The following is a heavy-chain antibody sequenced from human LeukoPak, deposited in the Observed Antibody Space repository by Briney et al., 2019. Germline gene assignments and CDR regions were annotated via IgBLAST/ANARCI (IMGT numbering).Heavy chain of an antibody. D-gene: IGHD3-3*01. J-gene: IGHJ2*01. Sequence: SETLSLTCTVSGGSISSYYWSWIRQPPGKGLEWIGYIYYSGSTNYNPSLKGRVTISVDTSKNQFSLKLSSVTAADTAVYYCARDIPTIFGVVNPNWYFDLWGRGTLVTVSS. CDR1: GGSISSYY. V-gene: IGHV4-59*01. CDR2: IYYSGST. CDR3: ARDIPTIFGVVNPNWYFDL.